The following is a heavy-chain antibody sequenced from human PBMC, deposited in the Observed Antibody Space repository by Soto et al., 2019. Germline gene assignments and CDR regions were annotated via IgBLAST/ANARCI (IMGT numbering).Heavy chain of an antibody. CDR1: GGSIRSYY. Sequence: SETLSLTCNVSGGSIRSYYWNWIRQPPGKTLEWIGDVYYSGSANYNPSLKSRVTISVDMSRSQFSLKLNSVTAADTAVYYCARGSMVRGPTPFDYWGQGTLVTVSS. CDR2: VYYSGSA. V-gene: IGHV4-59*01. J-gene: IGHJ4*02. D-gene: IGHD3-10*01. CDR3: ARGSMVRGPTPFDY.